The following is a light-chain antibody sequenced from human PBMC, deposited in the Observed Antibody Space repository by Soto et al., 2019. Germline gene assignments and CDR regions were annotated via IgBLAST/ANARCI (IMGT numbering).Light chain of an antibody. Sequence: QTVVTQEPSLSVSPGGTVTLTCTLTSGSVSTTNYPSGYQQTPGQAPRTLLYSTNMRSSGVPDRFSGSILGNKAALTITGAQADDESHYYCVLYLSSGISVFGGGTKLTVL. CDR1: SGSVSTTNY. V-gene: IGLV8-61*01. J-gene: IGLJ3*02. CDR3: VLYLSSGISV. CDR2: STN.